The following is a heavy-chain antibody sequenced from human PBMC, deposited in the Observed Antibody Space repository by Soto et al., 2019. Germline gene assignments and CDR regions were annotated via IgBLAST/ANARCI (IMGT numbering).Heavy chain of an antibody. D-gene: IGHD2-8*01. Sequence: EVQLLESGGGLVQPGGSLRLSCAASGFTFSTYAMSWVRQAPGKGLEWVSAISGSGGSTYYADSVKGRFTISRDNSKNTLYLQMNSLRAEDTAVYYCAKLMVYAIPVAGAAFDIWGQGTMVTVSS. CDR2: ISGSGGST. V-gene: IGHV3-23*01. J-gene: IGHJ3*02. CDR3: AKLMVYAIPVAGAAFDI. CDR1: GFTFSTYA.